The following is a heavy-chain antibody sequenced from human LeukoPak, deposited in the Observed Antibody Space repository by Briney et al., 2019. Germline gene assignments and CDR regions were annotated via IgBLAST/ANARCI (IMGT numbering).Heavy chain of an antibody. CDR1: GFTFSSYA. J-gene: IGHJ5*02. CDR3: ARESRYYYDSSGYLNWFDP. V-gene: IGHV3-30*01. Sequence: PGGSLILSCAASGFTFSSYAMHWVRQAPGKGLEWVAGILYDGSNKYYADSVKGRFTISRDDSKNTLYLQMNSLRPEDTAVYYCARESRYYYDSSGYLNWFDPWGQGTLVTVSS. CDR2: ILYDGSNK. D-gene: IGHD3-22*01.